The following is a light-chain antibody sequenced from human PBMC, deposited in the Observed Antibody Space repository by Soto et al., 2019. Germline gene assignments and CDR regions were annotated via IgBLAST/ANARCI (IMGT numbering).Light chain of an antibody. CDR3: QQSFSTRLS. CDR2: AAS. CDR1: QIVNKY. V-gene: IGKV1-39*01. Sequence: DIQMTQSPSSLSASVGDRVTISCRASQIVNKYLNWYQQKPGNVPTLLIYAASTLQGGVPSRFNGSRFRTDFTVTISNLQPEDFATYYGQQSFSTRLSFGGGTQVESK. J-gene: IGKJ4*01.